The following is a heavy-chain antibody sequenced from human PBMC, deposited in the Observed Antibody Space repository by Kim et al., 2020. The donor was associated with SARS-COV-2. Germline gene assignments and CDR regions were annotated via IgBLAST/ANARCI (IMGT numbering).Heavy chain of an antibody. V-gene: IGHV4-34*01. Sequence: NYNPSLKSRVTISVDTSKNQFSLKLSSVTAADTAVYYCATKLLPNYYFDYWGQGTLVTVSS. D-gene: IGHD2-15*01. J-gene: IGHJ4*02. CDR3: ATKLLPNYYFDY.